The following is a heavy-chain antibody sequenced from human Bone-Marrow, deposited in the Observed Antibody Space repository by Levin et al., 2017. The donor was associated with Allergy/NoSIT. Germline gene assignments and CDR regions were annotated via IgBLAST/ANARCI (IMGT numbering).Heavy chain of an antibody. CDR2: IYYSGST. D-gene: IGHD3-9*01. J-gene: IGHJ6*03. CDR1: GGSINTYY. CDR3: ARVAGATDDISTTYHKGTHNYYYMDV. Sequence: PSETLSLTCTVSGGSINTYYWSWIRQPPGRGLDWIGYIYYSGSTNYNPSLQSRVTMSVDKSKNQFSLKLNSVTAADTAVYFCARVAGATDDISTTYHKGTHNYYYMDVWGKGTTVTVS. V-gene: IGHV4-59*01.